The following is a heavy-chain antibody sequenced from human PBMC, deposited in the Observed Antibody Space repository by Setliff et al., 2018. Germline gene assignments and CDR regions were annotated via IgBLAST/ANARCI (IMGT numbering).Heavy chain of an antibody. Sequence: LSLTCAVYGGSFSGYYWNWIRQAPGKGLEWIGEINHRGTTSYTPSLKSRVTISVDTSKNLFSLKLSSVTAADTAVYYCVRPHYGSGGYFNSLSAFDIWGRGTMVTVSS. CDR2: INHRGTT. CDR1: GGSFSGYY. V-gene: IGHV4-34*01. J-gene: IGHJ3*02. D-gene: IGHD3-10*01. CDR3: VRPHYGSGGYFNSLSAFDI.